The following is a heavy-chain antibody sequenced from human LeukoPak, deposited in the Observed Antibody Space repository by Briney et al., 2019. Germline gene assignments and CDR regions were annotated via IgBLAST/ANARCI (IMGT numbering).Heavy chain of an antibody. CDR1: GFTFSSYS. J-gene: IGHJ5*02. CDR3: AKDHGIQWLLA. V-gene: IGHV3-21*04. CDR2: ISSSSSYI. D-gene: IGHD3-22*01. Sequence: GGSLRLSCAASGFTFSSYSMNWVRQAPGKGLEWVSSISSSSSYIYYADSVKGRFTISRDNSKNTLYLQMNSLRAEDTAVYYCAKDHGIQWLLAWGQGTLVTVSS.